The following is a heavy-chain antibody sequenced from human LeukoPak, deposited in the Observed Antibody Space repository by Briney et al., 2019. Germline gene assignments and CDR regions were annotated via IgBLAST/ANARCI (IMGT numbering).Heavy chain of an antibody. CDR3: ARDNRVVITTFGFDY. J-gene: IGHJ4*02. CDR1: GFTVSSNY. V-gene: IGHV3-30-3*01. Sequence: GGSLRLSCAASGFTVSSNYMSWVRQAPGKGLEWVAVISYDGSNKYYADSVKGRFTISRDNSKNTLYLQMNSLRAEDTAVYYCARDNRVVITTFGFDYWGQGTLVTVSS. D-gene: IGHD3-22*01. CDR2: ISYDGSNK.